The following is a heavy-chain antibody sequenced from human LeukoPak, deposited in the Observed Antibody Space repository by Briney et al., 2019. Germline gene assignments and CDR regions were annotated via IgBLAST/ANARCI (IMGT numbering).Heavy chain of an antibody. D-gene: IGHD3-16*02. Sequence: ASVKVSCKASGYTFTSYYMHWVRQAPGQGLEWMGIINPSGGSTSYAQKFQGRVTMTRDTSTSTVYMELSSLRSEDTAVYYCAGGNSRLYYYYGMVVWGQGTTVTVSS. CDR1: GYTFTSYY. V-gene: IGHV1-46*01. J-gene: IGHJ6*02. CDR2: INPSGGST. CDR3: AGGNSRLYYYYGMVV.